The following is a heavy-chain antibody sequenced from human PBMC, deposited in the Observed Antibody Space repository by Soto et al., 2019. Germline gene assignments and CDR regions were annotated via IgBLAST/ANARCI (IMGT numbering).Heavy chain of an antibody. CDR2: TIPALGKT. V-gene: IGHV1-69*10. CDR1: EDNFKKNV. Sequence: ASVKVSCKTSEDNFKKNVFTWVRQAPGQGLEWMGGTIPALGKTHYIEKFQGRVTITVDDATRTVYMEVRDLTSEDTAIYYCARGPFRPSAMDVWGQGTTVTVSS. CDR3: ARGPFRPSAMDV. J-gene: IGHJ6*02. D-gene: IGHD3-10*01.